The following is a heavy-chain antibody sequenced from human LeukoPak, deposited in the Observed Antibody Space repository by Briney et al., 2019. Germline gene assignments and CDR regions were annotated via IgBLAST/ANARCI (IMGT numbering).Heavy chain of an antibody. V-gene: IGHV3-30-3*01. CDR1: GFVFRNYA. J-gene: IGHJ4*02. Sequence: GGSLRLSCAASGFVFRNYAIHWVRQAPGKGLEWVAVISYDGSNKYYADSVKGRFTVSRDNSKNTLFLQMDSLTAEDTAVYYCARDDYGGYFLDYWGQGTLVTVSS. CDR3: ARDDYGGYFLDY. D-gene: IGHD4-23*01. CDR2: ISYDGSNK.